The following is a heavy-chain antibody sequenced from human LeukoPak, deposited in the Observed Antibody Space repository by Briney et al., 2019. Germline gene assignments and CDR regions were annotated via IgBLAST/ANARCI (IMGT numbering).Heavy chain of an antibody. CDR2: ISSSSSTI. CDR1: GFTFSSYS. Sequence: PGGSLRLSCAASGFTFSSYSMSWVRQAPGKGLEWVSYISSSSSTIFYADSVKGRFTISRDNAKNTLYLQMNSLRAEDTAVYYCGKNRYSGSLSPFDIWGQGTMVTVSS. V-gene: IGHV3-48*01. CDR3: GKNRYSGSLSPFDI. D-gene: IGHD1-26*01. J-gene: IGHJ3*02.